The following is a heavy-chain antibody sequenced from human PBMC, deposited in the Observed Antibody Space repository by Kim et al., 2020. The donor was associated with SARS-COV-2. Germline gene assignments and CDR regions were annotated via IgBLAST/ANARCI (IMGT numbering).Heavy chain of an antibody. CDR1: GFTFSSYS. J-gene: IGHJ4*02. D-gene: IGHD5-18*01. V-gene: IGHV3-21*01. Sequence: GGSLRLSCAASGFTFSSYSMNWVRQAPGKGLEWVSSISISSSYITYADSMKGRFTTSRDNTKNSLYVQMNSLRAEDTAVYYCASYTAMVIPWGQGTLVTVSS. CDR2: ISISSSYI. CDR3: ASYTAMVIP.